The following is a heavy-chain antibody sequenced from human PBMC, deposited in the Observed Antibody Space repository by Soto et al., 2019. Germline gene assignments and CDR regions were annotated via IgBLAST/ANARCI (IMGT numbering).Heavy chain of an antibody. CDR2: IYPGDSDT. J-gene: IGHJ4*02. CDR3: VREPYYYDSSGVCY. Sequence: GESLKSSCKGSVYSFTNYWIGWVRQMPGKGLEWMGIIYPGDSDTRYSPSFQGQVTISADKSISTAYLQWSSLKASDTAMYYCVREPYYYDSSGVCYWGQGTLVTVSS. D-gene: IGHD3-22*01. V-gene: IGHV5-51*01. CDR1: VYSFTNYW.